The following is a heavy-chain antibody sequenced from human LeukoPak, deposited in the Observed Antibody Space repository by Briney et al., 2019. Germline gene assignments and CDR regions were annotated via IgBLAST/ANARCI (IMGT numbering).Heavy chain of an antibody. CDR2: IYYSGTT. Sequence: SETLSLTCTVSGGSVSSSSYYWGWIRQPPGKGLEWIGSIYYSGTTYYNPSLKSRVTISVDTSKNQFSLKLRTVTAADTAVYYCARHSQYSYGLLYFFDFWGQGTLVTVSS. CDR1: GGSVSSSSYY. V-gene: IGHV4-39*01. CDR3: ARHSQYSYGLLYFFDF. D-gene: IGHD5-18*01. J-gene: IGHJ4*02.